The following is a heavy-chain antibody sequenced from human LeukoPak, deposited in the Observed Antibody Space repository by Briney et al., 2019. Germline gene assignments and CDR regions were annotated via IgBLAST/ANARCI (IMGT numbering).Heavy chain of an antibody. CDR1: GFTFSSYS. CDR3: ARKWQWLFDY. V-gene: IGHV3-48*04. D-gene: IGHD6-19*01. J-gene: IGHJ4*02. CDR2: ISSSSSTI. Sequence: GGSLRLSCAASGFTFSSYSMNWVRQAPGKGLEWVSYISSSSSTIYYADSVKGRFTISRDNAKNSLYLQMNSLRAEDTAVYYCARKWQWLFDYWGQGTLVTVSS.